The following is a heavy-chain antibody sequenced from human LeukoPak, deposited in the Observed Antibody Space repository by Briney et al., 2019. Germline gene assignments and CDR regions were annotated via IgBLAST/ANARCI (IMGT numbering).Heavy chain of an antibody. CDR1: GGSFSGYY. J-gene: IGHJ5*02. V-gene: IGHV4-34*01. CDR2: INHSGST. Sequence: KPSETLSLTCAVYGGSFSGYYWSWIRQHPGKGLEWIGEINHSGSTNYNPSLKSRVTISVDTSKNQFSLKLSSVTAADTAVYYCARRGYSYGSRLRFDPWGQGTLVTVSS. CDR3: ARRGYSYGSRLRFDP. D-gene: IGHD5-18*01.